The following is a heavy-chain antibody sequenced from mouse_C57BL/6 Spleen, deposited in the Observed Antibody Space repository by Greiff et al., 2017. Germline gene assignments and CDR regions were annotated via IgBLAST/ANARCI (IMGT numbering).Heavy chain of an antibody. D-gene: IGHD1-1*01. Sequence: QVQLQQPGAELVKPGASVKLSCTASGYTFTSYCMHWVKQRPGRGLEWIGWIDPDSGGTKYDAKFKGKATLTADKSSSTAYLQLSSLTSEDSAGYYCTARYGGSGEFAYWGQGTLVTVSA. CDR1: GYTFTSYC. CDR2: IDPDSGGT. V-gene: IGHV1-72*01. J-gene: IGHJ3*01. CDR3: TARYGGSGEFAY.